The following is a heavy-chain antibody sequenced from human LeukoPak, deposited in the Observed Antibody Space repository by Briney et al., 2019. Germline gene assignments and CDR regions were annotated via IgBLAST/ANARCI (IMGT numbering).Heavy chain of an antibody. V-gene: IGHV3-74*01. Sequence: GGSLRLSCAASGLTLNNYWMHWVRQAPGKGLVWVSRMNSDGSGTSYADSVKGRFTISRDNSKNTLYLQMNSLRAEDTAVYYCARAPTMIVYRPSGYWGQGTLVTVSS. CDR1: GLTLNNYW. CDR3: ARAPTMIVYRPSGY. CDR2: MNSDGSGT. D-gene: IGHD3-22*01. J-gene: IGHJ4*02.